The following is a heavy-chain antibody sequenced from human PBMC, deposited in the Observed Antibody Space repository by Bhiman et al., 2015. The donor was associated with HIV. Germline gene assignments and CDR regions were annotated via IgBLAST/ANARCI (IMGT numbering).Heavy chain of an antibody. CDR3: ARDDNWGTPDY. J-gene: IGHJ4*02. V-gene: IGHV3-48*03. D-gene: IGHD7-27*01. CDR2: ISSSGSTI. Sequence: EVQLVESGGGLVQPGGSLRLSCAASGFTFSNYEMNWVRQAPGKGLEWVSYISSSGSTIYYADSVKGRFTISRDNAKNSLYLQMNSLRAEDTAAYYCARDDNWGTPDYWGQGTLVTVSS. CDR1: GFTFSNYE.